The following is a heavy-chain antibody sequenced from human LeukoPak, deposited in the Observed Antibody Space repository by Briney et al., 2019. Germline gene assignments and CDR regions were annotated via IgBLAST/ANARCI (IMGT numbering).Heavy chain of an antibody. CDR2: IYYSGST. CDR3: ARLSYSSSWFFDY. D-gene: IGHD6-13*01. CDR1: GGSISSGGYY. V-gene: IGHV4-31*03. Sequence: SETLSLTCTVSGGSISSGGYYWSWIRQHPGKGLEWIGYIYYSGSTYYNPSLKSRVTISVDRSKNQFSLKLSSVTAADTAVYYCARLSYSSSWFFDYWGQGTLVTVSS. J-gene: IGHJ4*02.